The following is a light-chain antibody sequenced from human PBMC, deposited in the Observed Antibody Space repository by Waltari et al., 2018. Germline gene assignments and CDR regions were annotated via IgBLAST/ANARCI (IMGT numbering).Light chain of an antibody. CDR3: HSRKGRDNQVV. CDR2: GKE. V-gene: IGLV3-19*01. CDR1: SLRTSY. J-gene: IGLJ3*02. Sequence: SSELTQGPDVSVALGQTVKITCHGDSLRTSYASWYQVKPGQAPVLVLFGKEKRPSRIPDRISGYSSGTTSSLTITAAQAEDEADYCCHSRKGRDNQVVFGGGTKLTVL.